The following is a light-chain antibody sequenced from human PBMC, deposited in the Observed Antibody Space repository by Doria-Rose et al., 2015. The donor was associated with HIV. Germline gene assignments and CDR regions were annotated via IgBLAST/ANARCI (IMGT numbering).Light chain of an antibody. CDR2: EVS. Sequence: QSVLIQPASVSGSPGQSITISCTGNSNDVGGYDYVSWYQQHPGKAPKLMIYEVSNRPSAVSNRFSGSKSGNTASLTIDGLQADDEADYYCTSYAGSSVPDVFGTGTKVTVL. J-gene: IGLJ1*01. V-gene: IGLV2-14*01. CDR3: TSYAGSSVPDV. CDR1: SNDVGGYDY.